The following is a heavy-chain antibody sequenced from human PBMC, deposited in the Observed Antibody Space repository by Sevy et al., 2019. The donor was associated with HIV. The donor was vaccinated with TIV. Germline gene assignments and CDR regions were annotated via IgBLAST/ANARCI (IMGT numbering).Heavy chain of an antibody. CDR1: GFNFNIYS. J-gene: IGHJ4*02. CDR2: LSFGGGRI. V-gene: IGHV3-23*01. D-gene: IGHD2-8*01. Sequence: GGSLRLSCVASGFNFNIYSMSWVRQAPGKGLEWVSTLSFGGGRINHAHSLQGRFTMSRDDSKKTVYLEMNSLRAEDTAVYYCAREGCTRPHDHWGQGTLVTVSS. CDR3: AREGCTRPHDH.